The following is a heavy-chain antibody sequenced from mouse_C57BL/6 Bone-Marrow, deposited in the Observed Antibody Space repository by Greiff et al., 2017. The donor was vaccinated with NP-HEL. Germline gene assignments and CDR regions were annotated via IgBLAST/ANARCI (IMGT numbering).Heavy chain of an antibody. V-gene: IGHV14-4*01. CDR2: IDPENGDT. CDR1: GFNIKDDY. D-gene: IGHD2-5*01. CDR3: TTYYSNYEYFDV. J-gene: IGHJ1*03. Sequence: VQLQQSGAELVRPGASVKLSCTASGFNIKDDYMHWVKQRPEQGLEWIGWIDPENGDTEYASKFQGKATITADTSSSTAYLQLSSLTSEDTAVYYCTTYYSNYEYFDVWGTGTTVTVSS.